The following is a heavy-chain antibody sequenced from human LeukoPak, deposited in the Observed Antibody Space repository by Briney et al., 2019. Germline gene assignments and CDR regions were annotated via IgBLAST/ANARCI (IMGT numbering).Heavy chain of an antibody. V-gene: IGHV3-20*04. J-gene: IGHJ3*02. CDR2: INWNGGST. CDR1: GFTFDDYA. D-gene: IGHD3-10*01. Sequence: GGSLRLSCAASGFTFDDYAMHWVRQAPGKGLEWVSGINWNGGSTGYADSVKGRFTISRDNAKNSLYLQMNSLRAEDTALYYCARDRIVFSGYYGSGSYYNGAFDIWGQGTMVTVSS. CDR3: ARDRIVFSGYYGSGSYYNGAFDI.